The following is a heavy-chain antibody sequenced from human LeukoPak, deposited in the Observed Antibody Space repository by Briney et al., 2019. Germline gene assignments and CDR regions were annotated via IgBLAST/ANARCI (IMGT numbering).Heavy chain of an antibody. CDR1: GYTFTSYA. D-gene: IGHD1-26*01. CDR3: ARVLPGGLGGASPDY. CDR2: INAGNGNT. Sequence: EASVKVSCKASGYTFTSYAMHWVRQAPGQRLEWMGWINAGNGNTKYSQKFQGRVTITRDTSTSTAYMELRSLRSDDTAVYYCARVLPGGLGGASPDYWGQGTLVTVSS. J-gene: IGHJ4*02. V-gene: IGHV1-3*01.